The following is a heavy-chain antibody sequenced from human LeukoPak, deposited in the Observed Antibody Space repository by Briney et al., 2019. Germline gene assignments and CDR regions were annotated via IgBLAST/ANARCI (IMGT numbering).Heavy chain of an antibody. J-gene: IGHJ4*02. Sequence: GGSLRLSCGTSGFTFSNASISWVRQAPGKGLEWVAAISGRGGDTFYADSVKGRFTFSRDNSKNTLYLQMNSLRAEDTAVYYCAKTHASGSYSGAFDYWGQGTLVTVSS. CDR2: ISGRGGDT. CDR3: AKTHASGSYSGAFDY. D-gene: IGHD1-26*01. CDR1: GFTFSNAS. V-gene: IGHV3-23*01.